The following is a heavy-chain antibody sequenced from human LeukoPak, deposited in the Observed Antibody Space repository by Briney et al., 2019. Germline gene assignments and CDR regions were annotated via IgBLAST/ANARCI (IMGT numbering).Heavy chain of an antibody. D-gene: IGHD2-15*01. CDR2: ISSSSSYI. CDR1: GFTFSSYS. J-gene: IGHJ4*02. CDR3: AREQGAGYCSGGSCSSPFDY. V-gene: IGHV3-21*01. Sequence: PGGSLRLSCAVSGFTFSSYSMNWVRQAPGKGLEWVSSISSSSSYIYYADSVKGRFTISRDNAKNSLYLQMKRLRAEDTAVYYCAREQGAGYCSGGSCSSPFDYWGQGTLVTVSS.